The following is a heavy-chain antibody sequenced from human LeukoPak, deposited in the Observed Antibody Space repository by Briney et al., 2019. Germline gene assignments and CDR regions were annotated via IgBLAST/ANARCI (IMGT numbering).Heavy chain of an antibody. CDR2: ISSSSSTI. J-gene: IGHJ4*02. CDR1: GFTFSSYS. V-gene: IGHV3-48*01. Sequence: GGSLRLSCAASGFTFSSYSMNWVRQAPGRGLEWVSYISSSSSTIYYADSVKGRFTISRDNAKNSLSLQMNSLRAEDTAVYYCIVLAVTGTFGFDYWGQGTLVTVSS. D-gene: IGHD6-19*01. CDR3: IVLAVTGTFGFDY.